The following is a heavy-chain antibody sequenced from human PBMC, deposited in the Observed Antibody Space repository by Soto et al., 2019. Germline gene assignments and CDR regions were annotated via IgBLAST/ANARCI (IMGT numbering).Heavy chain of an antibody. V-gene: IGHV1-18*01. CDR2: ISAYNGNT. Sequence: ASVKVSCKASGYTFTSYGISWVRQAPGQGLEWMGWISAYNGNTNYAQKLQGRVTMTTDTSTSTAYMELRSLRSDDTAVYYCARELIVVVPAAISHYYGMDVWGQGTTVTVSS. J-gene: IGHJ6*02. D-gene: IGHD2-2*01. CDR1: GYTFTSYG. CDR3: ARELIVVVPAAISHYYGMDV.